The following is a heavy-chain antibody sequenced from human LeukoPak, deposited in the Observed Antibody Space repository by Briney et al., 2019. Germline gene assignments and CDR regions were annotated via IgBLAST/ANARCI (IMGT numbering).Heavy chain of an antibody. V-gene: IGHV4-59*08. CDR3: VRGSCGVDCPGYNWFDP. Sequence: SETLSLTCTVSGGSISSYYWSWIRQPPGKGLEWIGYIYYSGSTNYNPSLKSRVTISVDTSKNQFSLNLGSVTAADTAVYYCVRGSCGVDCPGYNWFDPWGQGTLVTVSS. CDR1: GGSISSYY. J-gene: IGHJ5*02. D-gene: IGHD2-21*01. CDR2: IYYSGST.